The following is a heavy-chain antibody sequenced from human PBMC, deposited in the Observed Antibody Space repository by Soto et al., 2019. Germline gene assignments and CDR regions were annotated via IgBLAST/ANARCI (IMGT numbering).Heavy chain of an antibody. CDR1: GYSFTNYW. D-gene: IGHD6-19*01. CDR2: VDPTDSYS. Sequence: GESLKISCKGSGYSFTNYWITWVRQMPGKVLEWLGRVDPTDSYSTYSPSFQGHVTISADKSSSTAYLQWSSLKASDTAMYYCARARSAVAGTTLFDYWGQGTLVTVSS. J-gene: IGHJ4*02. V-gene: IGHV5-10-1*01. CDR3: ARARSAVAGTTLFDY.